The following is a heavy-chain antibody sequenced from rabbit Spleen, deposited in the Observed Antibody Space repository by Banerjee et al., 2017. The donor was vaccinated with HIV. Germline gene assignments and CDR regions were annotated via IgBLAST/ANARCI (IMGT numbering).Heavy chain of an antibody. CDR1: GFTISSSDY. D-gene: IGHD1-1*01. Sequence: QEQLEESGGGLIQPEGSLTLTCTASGFTISSSDYMNWVRQAPGKGLEWIGYIDPVFGITYYASWVNGRFSISRENAQNTVFLQMTSLTAADTATYFCARSGGGGSIYYFNLWGQGTLVTVS. J-gene: IGHJ4*01. V-gene: IGHV1S45*01. CDR3: ARSGGGGSIYYFNL. CDR2: IDPVFGIT.